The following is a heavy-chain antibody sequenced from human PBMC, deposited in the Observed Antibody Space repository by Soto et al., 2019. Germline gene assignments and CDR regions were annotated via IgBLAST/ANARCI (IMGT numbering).Heavy chain of an antibody. CDR3: ARQGGSTNNNYYYYMGV. J-gene: IGHJ6*03. D-gene: IGHD2-2*01. V-gene: IGHV4-59*08. Sequence: SETLSLTCTVSGGSISSYYWSWIRQPPGKGLEWIGYIYYSGSTNYNPSLKSRVTISVDTSKNQFSLKLSSVTAADTAVYYFARQGGSTNNNYYYYMGVRGKGTTVTVS. CDR2: IYYSGST. CDR1: GGSISSYY.